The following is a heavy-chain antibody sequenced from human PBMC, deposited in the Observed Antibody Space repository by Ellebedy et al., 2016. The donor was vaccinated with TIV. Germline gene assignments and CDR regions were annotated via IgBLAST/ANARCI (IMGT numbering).Heavy chain of an antibody. V-gene: IGHV1-18*01. CDR2: ISAYNGNT. CDR3: ARAGGWSSVHSYWYLDL. CDR1: GDTFSSYG. Sequence: AASVKVSCKASGDTFSSYGITWVRQAPGQGLEWLGWISAYNGNTNYAQKLQDRVTMTIDTFRTTAYMELRSLRSDDTAMYYCARAGGWSSVHSYWYLDLWGRGTLVTVSS. D-gene: IGHD2-15*01. J-gene: IGHJ2*01.